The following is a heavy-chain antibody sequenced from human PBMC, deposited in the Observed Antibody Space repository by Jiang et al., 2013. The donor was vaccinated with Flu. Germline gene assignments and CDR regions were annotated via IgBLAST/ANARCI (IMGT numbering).Heavy chain of an antibody. J-gene: IGHJ4*01. V-gene: IGHV3-30*01. D-gene: IGHD3-9*01. CDR1: GFTFSSYA. CDR3: ARDIRSYYDILTGYYLSYYFD. CDR2: ISYDGSNK. Sequence: VQLVESGGGVVQPGRSLRLSCAASGFTFSSYAMHWVRQAPGKGLEWVAVISYDGSNKYYADSVKGRFTISRDNSKNTLYLQMNSLRAEDTAVYYCARDIRSYYDILTGYYLSYYFD.